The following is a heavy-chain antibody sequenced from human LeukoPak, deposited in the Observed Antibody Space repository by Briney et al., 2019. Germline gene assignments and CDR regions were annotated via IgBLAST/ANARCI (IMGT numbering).Heavy chain of an antibody. CDR2: ISYDGSNK. CDR3: AKDWQLVDY. Sequence: GGSLRLSCAASGFTFDDYGMSWVRQAPGKGLEWVAVISYDGSNKYYEDSVKGRFTISRDSSKNTLYLQMNSLRAEDTAVYYCAKDWQLVDYWGQGTLVTVSS. CDR1: GFTFDDYG. J-gene: IGHJ4*02. V-gene: IGHV3-30*18. D-gene: IGHD1-1*01.